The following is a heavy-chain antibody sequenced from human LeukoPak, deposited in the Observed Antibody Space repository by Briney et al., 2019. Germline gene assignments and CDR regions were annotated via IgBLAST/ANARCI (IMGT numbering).Heavy chain of an antibody. D-gene: IGHD3-9*01. Sequence: TETLSLTCTVSGDSITRYYWTWIRQPPGEGLEWIGYVHNSRSTNFNPSLNSRVTISADASKNQFSLKLNSVTAADTAVYYCARRNVLTEGEAFDIWGQGTMVTVSS. V-gene: IGHV4-59*08. J-gene: IGHJ3*02. CDR3: ARRNVLTEGEAFDI. CDR1: GDSITRYY. CDR2: VHNSRST.